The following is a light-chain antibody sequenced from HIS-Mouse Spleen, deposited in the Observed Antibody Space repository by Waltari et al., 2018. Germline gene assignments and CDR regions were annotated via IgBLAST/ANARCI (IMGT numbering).Light chain of an antibody. CDR2: DVS. CDR3: SSYTSSSFNVV. Sequence: QSALTQPASVSGSPGQSITISCTGTSSDVGGYNYVSWYQQHPGKAPNIIIYDVSNRPSGVSNRFSGSKSGNTASLTISGLQAEDEADYYCSSYTSSSFNVVFGGGTKLTVL. V-gene: IGLV2-14*03. J-gene: IGLJ2*01. CDR1: SSDVGGYNY.